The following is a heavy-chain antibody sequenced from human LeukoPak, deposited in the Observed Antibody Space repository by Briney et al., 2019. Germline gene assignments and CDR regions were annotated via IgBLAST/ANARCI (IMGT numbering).Heavy chain of an antibody. V-gene: IGHV4-34*01. J-gene: IGHJ4*02. CDR1: GGSFSGYY. CDR2: INHSGST. Sequence: SETLSLTCAVYGGSFSGYYWSWIRQPPGKGLEWIGEINHSGSTNYNPSLKSRVTISVDTSKNQFSLKLSSVTAADTAVYYCARGYRYSSGWWGYWGQGTLVTVSS. CDR3: ARGYRYSSGWWGY. D-gene: IGHD6-19*01.